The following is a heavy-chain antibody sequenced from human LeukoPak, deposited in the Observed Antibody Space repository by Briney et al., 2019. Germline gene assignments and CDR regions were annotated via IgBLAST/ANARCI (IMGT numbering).Heavy chain of an antibody. CDR3: AGGNSMND. Sequence: SGGSLRLSCAVFEFPFSDSWMYWVRQAPGKGLEGVANIKEDGSGISYVDSVQGRFIISRDNAKNSLYLQMNSLGVEDTAVYFCAGGNSMNDWGKGTAVTVSS. D-gene: IGHD1/OR15-1a*01. J-gene: IGHJ6*04. CDR1: EFPFSDSW. CDR2: IKEDGSGI. V-gene: IGHV3-7*03.